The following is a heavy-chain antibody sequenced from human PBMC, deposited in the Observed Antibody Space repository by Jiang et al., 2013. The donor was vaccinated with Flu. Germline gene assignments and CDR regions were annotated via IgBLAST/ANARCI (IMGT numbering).Heavy chain of an antibody. V-gene: IGHV1-69*02. CDR3: ARAYCSGGSCYFDAFDI. J-gene: IGHJ3*02. D-gene: IGHD2-15*01. CDR2: IIPILGIA. CDR1: SSYT. Sequence: SSYTISWVRQAPGQGLEWMGRIIPILGIANYAQKFQGRVTITADKSTSTAYMELSSLRSEDTAVYYCARAYCSGGSCYFDAFDIWGPRDNGHRLF.